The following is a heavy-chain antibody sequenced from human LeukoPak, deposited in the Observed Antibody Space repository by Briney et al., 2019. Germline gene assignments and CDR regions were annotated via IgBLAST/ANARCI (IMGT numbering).Heavy chain of an antibody. J-gene: IGHJ5*02. V-gene: IGHV4-39*01. CDR1: GGSISSSSYY. Sequence: SETLSLTCTVSGGSISSSSYYWGWIRQPPGKGLEWIGSIYYSGSTYYNPSLKSRVTISVDTSKNQFSLKLSSVTAADTAVYYCARNQGYNWNVFNNWFDPWGQGTLVTVSP. CDR2: IYYSGST. CDR3: ARNQGYNWNVFNNWFDP. D-gene: IGHD1-20*01.